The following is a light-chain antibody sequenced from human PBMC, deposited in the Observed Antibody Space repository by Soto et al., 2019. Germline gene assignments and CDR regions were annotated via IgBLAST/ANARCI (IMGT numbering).Light chain of an antibody. Sequence: QAVLTQSPSASASLGASVKLTCTLSSGHSSYAIAWHQQQPEKGPRYLMKLNSDGSQSQGDGIPDRFSGSSAGAERYLTIASLHSEDEADYYCQTWGTGIQVFGGGTKLTVL. CDR1: SGHSSYA. J-gene: IGLJ3*02. CDR3: QTWGTGIQV. CDR2: LNSDGSQ. V-gene: IGLV4-69*01.